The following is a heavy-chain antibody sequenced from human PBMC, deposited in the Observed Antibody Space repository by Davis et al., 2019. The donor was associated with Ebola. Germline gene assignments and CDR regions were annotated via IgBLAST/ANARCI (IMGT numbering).Heavy chain of an antibody. CDR3: ARGEDCTSASCSTY. D-gene: IGHD2-2*01. V-gene: IGHV1-2*06. J-gene: IGHJ4*02. CDR2: INPNSGGT. Sequence: ASVNVSCMASGYTFTGHYIHWVRQAPGQGLEWMGRINPNSGGTNYAQKFQGRVTMTRDTSISTAYMELSRLRSDDTAVYYCARGEDCTSASCSTYWGQGTLVTVSS. CDR1: GYTFTGHY.